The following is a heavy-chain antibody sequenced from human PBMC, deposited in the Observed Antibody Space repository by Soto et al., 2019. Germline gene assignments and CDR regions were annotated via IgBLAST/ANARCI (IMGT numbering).Heavy chain of an antibody. Sequence: QVQLAQSGAEVKKRGSSVKVSCRVSGGTFNNYAISWVRQAPGEGLEWMGGIIHAFGTPKYAQTFQDRVTISADVYAATAYMELTSLRSDDTAVYYCARDTREITRVRGVIPYYIYHMDVWGPGTTVAVSS. D-gene: IGHD3-10*01. CDR2: IIHAFGTP. CDR1: GGTFNNYA. V-gene: IGHV1-69*01. J-gene: IGHJ6*01. CDR3: ARDTREITRVRGVIPYYIYHMDV.